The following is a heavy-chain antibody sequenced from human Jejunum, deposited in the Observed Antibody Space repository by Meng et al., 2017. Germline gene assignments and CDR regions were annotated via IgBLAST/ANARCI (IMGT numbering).Heavy chain of an antibody. D-gene: IGHD3-10*01. Sequence: GESLKISCTGSGYGFATYWIGWVRQMPGQGLEWMGIIYPGDSDTRYNPSFQGQVTISADKSMSTAYLQWSSLRASDTAMYYCARTYYYCAESYYNPPGYWGQGTLVTVSS. V-gene: IGHV5-51*01. J-gene: IGHJ4*02. CDR1: GYGFATYW. CDR2: IYPGDSDT. CDR3: ARTYYYCAESYYNPPGY.